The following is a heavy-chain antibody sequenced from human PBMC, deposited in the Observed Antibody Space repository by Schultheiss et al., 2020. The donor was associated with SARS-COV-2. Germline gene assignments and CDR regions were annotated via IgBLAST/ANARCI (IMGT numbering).Heavy chain of an antibody. D-gene: IGHD4-11*01. CDR1: GFTFNKHA. J-gene: IGHJ4*02. CDR3: ARDEDYSNYLDY. V-gene: IGHV3-30*04. Sequence: GGSLRLSCAASGFTFNKHAIHWVRQAPGKGLEWVAVISYDGSNKYYADSVKGRFTISRDNSKNTLYLQMKSLRAEDRAVYYCARDEDYSNYLDYWGQGTLVTVSS. CDR2: ISYDGSNK.